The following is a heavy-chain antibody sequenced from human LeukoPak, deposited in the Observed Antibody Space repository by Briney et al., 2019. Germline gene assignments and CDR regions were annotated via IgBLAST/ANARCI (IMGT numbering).Heavy chain of an antibody. CDR1: GGSIGSYY. CDR2: ISYSGST. V-gene: IGHV4-59*01. D-gene: IGHD5-12*01. CDR3: ARGGSGYALNWFDP. Sequence: SETLSLTCTVSGGSIGSYYWSWIRQPPGKGLEWIGHISYSGSTNYNPSLKSRVTISVDTSKNQFSLKLSSVTATDTAVYYCARGGSGYALNWFDPWGQGTLVTVSS. J-gene: IGHJ5*02.